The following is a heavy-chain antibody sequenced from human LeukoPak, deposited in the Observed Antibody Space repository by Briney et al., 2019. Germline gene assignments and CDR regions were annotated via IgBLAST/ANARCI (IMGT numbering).Heavy chain of an antibody. CDR2: IYHSGST. CDR1: GGSISSGGYS. V-gene: IGHV4-30-2*01. J-gene: IGHJ2*01. CDR3: ARSGRHCGGDCYPLGKLYWYFDL. D-gene: IGHD2-21*02. Sequence: PSQTLFLTCAVSGGSISSGGYSWSWIRQPPGKGLEWIGYIYHSGSTYYNPSLKSRVTISVDRSKNQFSLKLNSVTAADTAVYYCARSGRHCGGDCYPLGKLYWYFDLWGRGTLVTVSS.